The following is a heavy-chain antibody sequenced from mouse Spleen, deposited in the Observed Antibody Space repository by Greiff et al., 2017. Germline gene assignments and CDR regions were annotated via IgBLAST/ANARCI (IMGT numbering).Heavy chain of an antibody. Sequence: VQLQQSGAELARPGASVKMSCKASGYTFTSYTMHWVKQRPGQGLEWIGYINPSSGYTKYNQKFKDKATLTADKSSSTAYMQLSSLTSEDSAVYYCARGSDGYYAYYAMDYWGQGTSVTVSS. CDR1: GYTFTSYT. J-gene: IGHJ4*01. V-gene: IGHV1-4*01. CDR2: INPSSGYT. D-gene: IGHD2-3*01. CDR3: ARGSDGYYAYYAMDY.